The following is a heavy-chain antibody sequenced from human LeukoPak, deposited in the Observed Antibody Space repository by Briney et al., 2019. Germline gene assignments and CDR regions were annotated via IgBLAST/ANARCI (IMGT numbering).Heavy chain of an antibody. J-gene: IGHJ5*02. CDR1: GGTFSSYA. CDR2: IIPILGIA. V-gene: IGHV1-69*04. CDR3: ASSSIAAQDYWFDP. D-gene: IGHD6-6*01. Sequence: SVKVSCKASGGTFSSYAISWVRQAPGQGLEWMGRIIPILGIANYAQKFQGRVTITADKSTSTAYMELSSLRSEDTAVYYCASSSIAAQDYWFDPWGQGTLVTVSS.